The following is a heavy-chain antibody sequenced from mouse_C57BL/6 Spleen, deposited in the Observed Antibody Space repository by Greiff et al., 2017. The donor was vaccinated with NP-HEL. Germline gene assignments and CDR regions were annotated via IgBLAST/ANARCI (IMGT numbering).Heavy chain of an antibody. CDR1: GYTFTSYW. Sequence: VQLQQSGAELAKPGASVKLSCTASGYTFTSYWMHWVQQRPGQGLEWIGYINPSSGYTKYNQKFKDKDTLTADKYTSTAYMQLSSLTYEDSAVYYCARSTSGNAMDYWGQGTSVTVSS. J-gene: IGHJ4*01. V-gene: IGHV1-7*01. CDR3: ARSTSGNAMDY. CDR2: INPSSGYT.